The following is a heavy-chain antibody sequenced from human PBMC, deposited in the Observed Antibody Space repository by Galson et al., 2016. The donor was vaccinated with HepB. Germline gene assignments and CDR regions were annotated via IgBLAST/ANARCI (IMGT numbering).Heavy chain of an antibody. D-gene: IGHD6-13*01. CDR3: ARGRSSSWFDS. CDR1: GFSFNGHG. CDR2: IWHDGTNE. J-gene: IGHJ5*01. V-gene: IGHV3-33*01. Sequence: SLRLSCAASGFSFNGHGMHWLRQAPGKGLEWVAAIWHDGTNENYAASVKGRFSISRDNSKSMLYLQMDSLRAEDIAVYYCARGRSSSWFDSWGQGTLVTVS.